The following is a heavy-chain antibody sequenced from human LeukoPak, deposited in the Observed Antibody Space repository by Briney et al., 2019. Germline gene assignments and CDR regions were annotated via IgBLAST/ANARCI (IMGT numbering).Heavy chain of an antibody. J-gene: IGHJ6*03. CDR3: ASGSGSYRTPYYYMDV. CDR1: GFTVSSNY. CDR2: IYIGGST. D-gene: IGHD3-10*01. V-gene: IGHV3-53*01. Sequence: GGSLRLSCKASGFTVSSNYMSWVRQAPGKGLEWVSVIYIGGSTYYADSVKGRFTISRDNSKNTLYLQMNSLRAEDTAVYYCASGSGSYRTPYYYMDVWGTGTSVTVSS.